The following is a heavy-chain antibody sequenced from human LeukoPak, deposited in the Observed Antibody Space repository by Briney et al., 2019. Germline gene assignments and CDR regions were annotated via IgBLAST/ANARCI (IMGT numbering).Heavy chain of an antibody. CDR3: AKISGSCSHPFDY. CDR2: IYYSGNT. J-gene: IGHJ4*02. D-gene: IGHD1-26*01. V-gene: IGHV4-30-4*01. Sequence: SQTLSLTCTVSGGSISSGDYYWSWIRQPPGKGLEWIGYIYYSGNTYYNPSLTSRVTISVDTSKNQFSLKLSSVTAADTAMYYCAKISGSCSHPFDYWGQGTLVTVSS. CDR1: GGSISSGDYY.